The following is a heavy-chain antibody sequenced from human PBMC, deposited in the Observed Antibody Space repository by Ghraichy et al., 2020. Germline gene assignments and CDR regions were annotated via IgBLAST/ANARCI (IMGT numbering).Heavy chain of an antibody. CDR1: GGSISSSNW. J-gene: IGHJ1*01. D-gene: IGHD3-22*01. CDR2: IYHSGST. V-gene: IGHV4-4*02. CDR3: ARASGYYPKYFQH. Sequence: SETLSLTCAVSGGSISSSNWWSWVRQPPGKGLEWIGEIYHSGSTNYNPSLKSRVTISVDKSKNQFSLKLSSVTAADTAMYYCARASGYYPKYFQHWGQGTLVTVSS.